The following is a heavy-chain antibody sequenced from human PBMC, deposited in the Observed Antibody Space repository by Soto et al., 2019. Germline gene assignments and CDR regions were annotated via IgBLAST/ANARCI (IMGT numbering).Heavy chain of an antibody. CDR3: VRERGLSSFYGMDV. CDR2: ITSSSGHI. CDR1: GFTLTTYT. D-gene: IGHD3-10*01. J-gene: IGHJ6*02. V-gene: IGHV3-21*01. Sequence: PGGSLRLSCCASGFTLTTYTMNWVRQASGKGLEWVSSITSSSGHIYYADSVKGRFTISRDNARNSLYLQMNSLRAEDTAVYYCVRERGLSSFYGMDVWGQGTTVTVSS.